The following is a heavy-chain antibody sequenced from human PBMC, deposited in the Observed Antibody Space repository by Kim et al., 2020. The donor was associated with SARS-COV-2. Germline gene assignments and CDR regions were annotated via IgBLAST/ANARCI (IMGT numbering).Heavy chain of an antibody. CDR3: TRALQYYDSTAYYSY. Sequence: DSVKGRCYISRDNARNTLYLQMNSLRVEDTAMYYCTRALQYYDSTAYYSYWGQGTLVTVSS. J-gene: IGHJ4*02. D-gene: IGHD3-22*01. V-gene: IGHV3-74*01.